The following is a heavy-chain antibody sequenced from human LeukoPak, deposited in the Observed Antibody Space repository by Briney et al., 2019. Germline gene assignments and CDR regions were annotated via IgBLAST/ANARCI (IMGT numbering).Heavy chain of an antibody. CDR1: GFTFSSYW. J-gene: IGHJ4*02. Sequence: PGGSLRLSCAASGFTFSSYWMSWVRQAPGKGLEWVSGINWNGGSTGYADSVKGRFTISRDDAKNSLYLQMKSLRAEDTALYYCARGWQWLPAAYYFDYWGQGALVTVSS. D-gene: IGHD6-19*01. V-gene: IGHV3-20*04. CDR3: ARGWQWLPAAYYFDY. CDR2: INWNGGST.